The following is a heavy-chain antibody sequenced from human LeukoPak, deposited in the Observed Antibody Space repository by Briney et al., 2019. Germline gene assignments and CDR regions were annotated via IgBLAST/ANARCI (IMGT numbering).Heavy chain of an antibody. CDR2: INPNSGGT. D-gene: IGHD3-10*01. CDR3: ARDRVTMVRGVRNWFDP. Sequence: GASVKVPCKASGYTFTGYYMHWVRQAPGQGLEWMGWINPNSGGTNYAQKFQGRVTMTRDTSISTAYMELSRLRSDDTAVYYCARDRVTMVRGVRNWFDPWGQGTLVTVSS. J-gene: IGHJ5*02. V-gene: IGHV1-2*02. CDR1: GYTFTGYY.